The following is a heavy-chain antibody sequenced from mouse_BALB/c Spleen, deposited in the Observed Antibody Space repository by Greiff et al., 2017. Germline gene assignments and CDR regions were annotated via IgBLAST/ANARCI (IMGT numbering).Heavy chain of an antibody. CDR2: IDPENGNT. J-gene: IGHJ3*01. CDR1: GFNIKDYY. V-gene: IGHV14-1*02. D-gene: IGHD1-1*01. Sequence: VQLKESGAELVRPGALVKLSCKASGFNIKDYYMHWVKQRPEQGLEWIGWIDPENGNTIYDPKFQGKASITAYTSSNTAYLQLSSLTSEDTAVYYCATSYYGSSPFAYWGQGTLVTVSA. CDR3: ATSYYGSSPFAY.